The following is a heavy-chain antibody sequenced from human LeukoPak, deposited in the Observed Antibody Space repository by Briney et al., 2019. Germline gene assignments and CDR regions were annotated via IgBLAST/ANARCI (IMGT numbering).Heavy chain of an antibody. Sequence: ASVKVSCKASGYTFTGYYMHWVRQAPGQGLEWMGWINPNSGGTNYAQKFQGRVTTTRDTSTSTVYMELSSLRSEDTAVYYCARGGGSSSPYYYYGMDVWGQGTTVTVSS. V-gene: IGHV1-2*02. J-gene: IGHJ6*02. CDR3: ARGGGSSSPYYYYGMDV. CDR1: GYTFTGYY. CDR2: INPNSGGT. D-gene: IGHD6-6*01.